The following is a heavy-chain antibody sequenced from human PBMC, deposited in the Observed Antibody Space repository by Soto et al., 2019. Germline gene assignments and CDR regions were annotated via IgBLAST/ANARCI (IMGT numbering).Heavy chain of an antibody. V-gene: IGHV4-59*01. CDR1: GGSISSYY. CDR2: IYYSGST. CDR3: ARVHDRDCTSCFDY. Sequence: SETLSLTCTVSGGSISSYYWSWIRQPPGKGLEWIGYIYYSGSTNYNPSLKSRVTISVDPSKNQFSLKLSSVTAADTAVYYCARVHDRDCTSCFDYWGQGTLVTVSS. J-gene: IGHJ4*02. D-gene: IGHD2-2*01.